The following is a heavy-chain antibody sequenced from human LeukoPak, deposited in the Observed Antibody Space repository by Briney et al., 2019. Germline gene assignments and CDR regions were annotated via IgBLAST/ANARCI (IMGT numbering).Heavy chain of an antibody. CDR3: AKDLNYDFWSGLGN. CDR2: LSSSGSTI. J-gene: IGHJ4*02. D-gene: IGHD3-3*01. Sequence: GGSLRLSCAASGFTFSSYEMNWVRQAPGKGLEWVSYLSSSGSTIYYADSVKGRFTISRDNSKNTLYLQMNSLRAEDTAVYYCAKDLNYDFWSGLGNWGQGTLVTVSS. CDR1: GFTFSSYE. V-gene: IGHV3-48*03.